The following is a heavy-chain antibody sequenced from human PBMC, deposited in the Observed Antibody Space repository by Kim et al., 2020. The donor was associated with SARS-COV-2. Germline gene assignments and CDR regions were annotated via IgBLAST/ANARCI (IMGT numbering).Heavy chain of an antibody. CDR3: ARDDPSWYSIYYYYDLDV. V-gene: IGHV3-7*03. Sequence: GGSLRLSCAASGFTFSQYWMSWVRQAPGKGLEWVANIKQDGSQTYYVDSVRGRFTISRDNAKNSVYLELSSLRAEDTAIYYCARDDPSWYSIYYYYDLDV. J-gene: IGHJ6*01. D-gene: IGHD6-13*01. CDR1: GFTFSQYW. CDR2: IKQDGSQT.